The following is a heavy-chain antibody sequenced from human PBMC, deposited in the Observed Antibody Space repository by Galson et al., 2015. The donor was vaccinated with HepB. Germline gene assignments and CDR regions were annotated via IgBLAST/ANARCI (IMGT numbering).Heavy chain of an antibody. J-gene: IGHJ6*02. CDR1: GGSISSSNW. D-gene: IGHD3-22*01. V-gene: IGHV4-4*02. Sequence: LSLTCAVSGGSISSSNWWSWVRQPPGKGLEWIGEIYHSGSTNYNPSLKSRVTISVDKSKNQFSLKLSSVTAADTAVYYCARALEGDDSSGEYGMDVWGQGTTVTVSS. CDR2: IYHSGST. CDR3: ARALEGDDSSGEYGMDV.